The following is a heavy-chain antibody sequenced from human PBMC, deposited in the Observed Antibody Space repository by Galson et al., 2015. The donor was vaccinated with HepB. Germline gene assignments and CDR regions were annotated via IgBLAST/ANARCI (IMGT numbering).Heavy chain of an antibody. CDR3: ARDSSIVVVPAAITRYYYYYMDV. CDR2: ISAYNGNT. J-gene: IGHJ6*03. Sequence: SVKVSCKASGYTFTSYGISWVRQAPGQGLEWMGWISAYNGNTNYAQKLQGRVTMTTDTSTSTAYMELRSLRFDDTAVYYCARDSSIVVVPAAITRYYYYYMDVWGKGTTVTVS. V-gene: IGHV1-18*01. D-gene: IGHD2-2*02. CDR1: GYTFTSYG.